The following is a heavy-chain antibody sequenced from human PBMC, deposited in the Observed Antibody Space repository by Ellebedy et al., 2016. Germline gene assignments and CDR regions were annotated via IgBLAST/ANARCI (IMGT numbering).Heavy chain of an antibody. CDR3: ARVKPNYIRNWHALDY. CDR1: GGSFSGFY. CDR2: INHSGSS. J-gene: IGHJ4*02. V-gene: IGHV4-34*01. Sequence: GSLRLXXAVYGGSFSGFYWSWIRQPPGKGFEWIGEINHSGSSNYNPSLKSRVNMSVDMSKNQFSLKLSSVTAADTAVYYCARVKPNYIRNWHALDYWGQGILVTVSS. D-gene: IGHD1-7*01.